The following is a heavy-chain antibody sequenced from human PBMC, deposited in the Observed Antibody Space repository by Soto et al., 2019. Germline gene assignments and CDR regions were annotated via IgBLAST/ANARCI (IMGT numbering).Heavy chain of an antibody. J-gene: IGHJ4*02. CDR1: GITATNGH. CDR3: AKGVSQYTPLALFDY. Sequence: GGSLRLSCAASGITATNGHMSWVRQAPGKGLEWVSTISGSDGRTYSTDSVKGRFTISRDNSRNTAYLQMNSLRVEDTAVYYCAKGVSQYTPLALFDYWGRGTLVTVSS. CDR2: ISGSDGRT. V-gene: IGHV3-23*01. D-gene: IGHD5-18*01.